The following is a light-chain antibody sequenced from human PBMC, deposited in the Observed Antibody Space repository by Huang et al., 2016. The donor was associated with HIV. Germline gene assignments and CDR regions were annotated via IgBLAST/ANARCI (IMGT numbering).Light chain of an antibody. CDR1: QDLSSW. V-gene: IGKV1-12*01. CDR3: QQATSFPPWA. Sequence: DIQMTQSPSSVSASVGDRVTITCRASQDLSSWLAWYQQKPGKAPKLLIYAASSLQSGVPSMFSGTGSGTDFTLTISSLQPEDFATYYCQQATSFPPWAFGQGTKVEIK. CDR2: AAS. J-gene: IGKJ1*01.